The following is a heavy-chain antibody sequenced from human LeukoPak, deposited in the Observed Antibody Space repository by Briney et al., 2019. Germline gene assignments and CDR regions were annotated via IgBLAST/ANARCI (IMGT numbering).Heavy chain of an antibody. Sequence: SETLSLTCTVSGGSISSYYWSWIRQPAGKGLEWIGRIYTSASTNYNPSLKSRITISVDTSKNQFSLKLSSVTAADTAVYYCATLTMVRGVIHNYFDYWGQGTLVTVSS. D-gene: IGHD3-10*01. J-gene: IGHJ4*02. V-gene: IGHV4-4*07. CDR1: GGSISSYY. CDR3: ATLTMVRGVIHNYFDY. CDR2: IYTSAST.